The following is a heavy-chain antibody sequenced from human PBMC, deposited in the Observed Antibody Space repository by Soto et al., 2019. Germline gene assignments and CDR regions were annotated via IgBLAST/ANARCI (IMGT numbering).Heavy chain of an antibody. CDR3: ARGGIVVVPAAQNWFDP. CDR2: IYPGDSDT. D-gene: IGHD2-2*01. CDR1: GYSFTSYW. Sequence: GESLKISCKGSGYSFTSYWIGWVRQMPGQGMEWMGIIYPGDSDTRYSPSFQGQVTISADKSISTAYLQWSSLKASDTAMYYCARGGIVVVPAAQNWFDPWGQGTLVTVSS. V-gene: IGHV5-51*01. J-gene: IGHJ5*02.